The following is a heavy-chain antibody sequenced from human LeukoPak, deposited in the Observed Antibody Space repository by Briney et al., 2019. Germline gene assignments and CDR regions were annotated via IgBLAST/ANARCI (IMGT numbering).Heavy chain of an antibody. CDR2: MNPNTGNT. CDR1: GYTFNSYD. V-gene: IGHV1-8*01. Sequence: ASVKVSCKASGYTFNSYDINWVRQATGQGLEWMGWMNPNTGNTGYGERLQGRVTITTDESTSTAYMELSSLRSEDTAVYYCARGYSSSRNLYYYYMDVWGKGTTVTVSS. D-gene: IGHD6-6*01. J-gene: IGHJ6*03. CDR3: ARGYSSSRNLYYYYMDV.